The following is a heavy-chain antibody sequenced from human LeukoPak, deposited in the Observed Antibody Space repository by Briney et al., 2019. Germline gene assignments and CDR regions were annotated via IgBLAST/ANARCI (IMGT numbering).Heavy chain of an antibody. D-gene: IGHD1-26*01. CDR2: IKQDGSEK. V-gene: IGHV3-7*01. CDR3: ARRTVGPSSGGDY. Sequence: PGGSLRLSCAASGFTFSSFWMRWVRQAPGKGLELVANIKQDGSEKYYVDSVQGRFTISRDNAKNSLYLQMNSLRVEDTAVYYCARRTVGPSSGGDYWGQGTPVTVSS. CDR1: GFTFSSFW. J-gene: IGHJ4*02.